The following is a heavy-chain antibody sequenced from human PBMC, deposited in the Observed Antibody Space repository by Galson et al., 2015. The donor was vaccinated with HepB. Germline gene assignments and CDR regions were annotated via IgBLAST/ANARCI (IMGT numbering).Heavy chain of an antibody. Sequence: SVKVSCKASGGTFSSYAISWVRQAPGQGLEWMGGIIPILGIANYAQKFQGRVTITADKSTSTAYMELSSLRSEDTAVYYCARRRSSYYYGSGSGDYYYMDVWGKGTTVTVSS. CDR2: IIPILGIA. CDR1: GGTFSSYA. J-gene: IGHJ6*03. V-gene: IGHV1-69*10. CDR3: ARRRSSYYYGSGSGDYYYMDV. D-gene: IGHD3-10*01.